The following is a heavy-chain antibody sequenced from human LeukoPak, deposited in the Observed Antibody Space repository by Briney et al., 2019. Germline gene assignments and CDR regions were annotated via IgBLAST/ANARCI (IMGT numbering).Heavy chain of an antibody. Sequence: TRRSLRLSCAASGFTFSNFGMHWVRQAPGQGLEWVAVISYDGSNKYYADSVKGRFTISRDNSKNTLYLQMNSLRAEDTAVYYCAKASVYVYYGMDVWGQGTTVTVSS. CDR3: AKASVYVYYGMDV. V-gene: IGHV3-30*18. CDR2: ISYDGSNK. J-gene: IGHJ6*02. CDR1: GFTFSNFG. D-gene: IGHD3-16*02.